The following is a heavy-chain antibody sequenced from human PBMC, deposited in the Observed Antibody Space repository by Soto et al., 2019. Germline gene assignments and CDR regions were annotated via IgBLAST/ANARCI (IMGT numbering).Heavy chain of an antibody. CDR2: IKPTGGST. J-gene: IGHJ4*02. CDR1: GYTFTSYY. V-gene: IGHV1-46*01. D-gene: IGHD6-25*01. CDR3: ARTVSDGLPSDY. Sequence: QVQLVQSGAEVKKPGASVKVSCKASGYTFTSYYMHWVRQAPGQGLGWMGMIKPTGGSTSYAQKFQGRVTMPRDTSTSTVYMELSSLASEDTAVYYCARTVSDGLPSDYWGQGTLVTVSS.